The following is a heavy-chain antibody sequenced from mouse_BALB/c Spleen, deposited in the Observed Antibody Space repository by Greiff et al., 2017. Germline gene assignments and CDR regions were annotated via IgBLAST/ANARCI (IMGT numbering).Heavy chain of an antibody. Sequence: EVKVEESGGGLVQPGGSLKLSCAASGFTFSSYTMSWVRQTPEKRLEWVAYISNGGGSTYYPDTVKGRSTISRDNAKNNLYLQMSSLKSEDTAMYYCARGIYYYGTPYAMDYWGQGTSVTVSS. CDR2: ISNGGGST. V-gene: IGHV5-12-2*01. J-gene: IGHJ4*01. CDR1: GFTFSSYT. D-gene: IGHD1-1*01. CDR3: ARGIYYYGTPYAMDY.